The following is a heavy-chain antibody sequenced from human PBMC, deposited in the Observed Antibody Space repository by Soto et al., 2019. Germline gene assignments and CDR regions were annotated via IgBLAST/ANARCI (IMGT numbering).Heavy chain of an antibody. CDR3: ASALYCSGGSCSFDP. CDR2: IYYGGRT. V-gene: IGHV4-39*07. D-gene: IGHD2-15*01. Sequence: SETLSLTCTVSGVSISSSNYYWGWIRQPPGKGLEWIGSIYYGGRTYYNPSLKSRVTISVDTSKNQFSLKLTSVTAADTAVYYCASALYCSGGSCSFDPWGQGTLVTVSS. CDR1: GVSISSSNYY. J-gene: IGHJ5*02.